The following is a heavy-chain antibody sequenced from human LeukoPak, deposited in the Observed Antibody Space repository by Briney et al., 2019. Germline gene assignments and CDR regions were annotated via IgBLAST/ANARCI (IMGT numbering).Heavy chain of an antibody. CDR3: AKERYGSSLESFDI. Sequence: GGSLRLSCAASGLTFSSYAMTWVRQAPGKGLEWVSGINTSGGSTYYADSVKGRFTISRDNSENKLYLQMNSLRAEDTAVYYCAKERYGSSLESFDIWGQGTMVTVSS. CDR2: INTSGGST. V-gene: IGHV3-23*01. J-gene: IGHJ3*02. D-gene: IGHD6-6*01. CDR1: GLTFSSYA.